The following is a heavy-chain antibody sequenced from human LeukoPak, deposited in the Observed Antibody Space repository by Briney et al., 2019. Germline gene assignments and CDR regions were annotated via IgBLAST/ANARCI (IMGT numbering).Heavy chain of an antibody. J-gene: IGHJ4*02. V-gene: IGHV1-18*01. CDR3: ARDSNPAYYYDSSGSMGY. Sequence: ASVKASCKASGGTFSSYAISWVRQAPGQGLEWMGWISAYNGNTNYAQKLQGRVTMTTDTSTSTAYMELRSLRSDDTAVYYCARDSNPAYYYDSSGSMGYWGQGTLVTVSS. CDR2: ISAYNGNT. D-gene: IGHD3-22*01. CDR1: GGTFSSYA.